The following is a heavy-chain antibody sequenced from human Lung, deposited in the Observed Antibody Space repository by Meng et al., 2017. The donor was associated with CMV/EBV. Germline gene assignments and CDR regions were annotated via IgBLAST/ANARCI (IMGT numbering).Heavy chain of an antibody. CDR3: ARGHTNSGSFVGYYALDV. J-gene: IGHJ6*02. CDR2: IHYSGSS. CDR1: GASISSYY. D-gene: IGHD1-26*01. Sequence: SETLSLXXTVSGASISSYYWSWTRQPPGRGLEWIGNIHYSGSSNYNPSLKGRVTMSVATSEDQFSLRLNSVTAADTAVYYCARGHTNSGSFVGYYALDVWGQGXTVTVSS. V-gene: IGHV4-59*01.